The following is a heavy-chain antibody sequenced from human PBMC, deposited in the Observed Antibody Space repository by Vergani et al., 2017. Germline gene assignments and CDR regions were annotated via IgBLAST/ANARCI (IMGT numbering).Heavy chain of an antibody. D-gene: IGHD3-22*01. CDR3: ARDFRYYDSSGYLYDAFDI. V-gene: IGHV4-4*07. Sequence: QVQLQESGPGLVKPSETLSLTCTVSGGSISSYYWSWIRQPAGKGLEWIGRIYTSGSTNYNPSLKSRVTMSVDTSKNQFSLKRSSVTAADTAVYYCARDFRYYDSSGYLYDAFDIWGQGTMVTVSS. CDR2: IYTSGST. CDR1: GGSISSYY. J-gene: IGHJ3*02.